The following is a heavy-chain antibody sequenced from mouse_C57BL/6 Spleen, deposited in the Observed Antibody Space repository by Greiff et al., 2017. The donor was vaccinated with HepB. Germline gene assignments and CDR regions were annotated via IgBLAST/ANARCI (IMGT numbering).Heavy chain of an antibody. CDR2: IYPGSGST. CDR1: GYTFTSYW. CDR3: ARDGGNYGTY. D-gene: IGHD2-1*01. Sequence: QVHVKQSGAELVKPGASVKMSCKASGYTFTSYWITWVKQRPGQGLEWIGDIYPGSGSTNYNEKFKSKATLTVDTSSSTAYMQLSSLTSEDSAVYYCARDGGNYGTYWGQGTLVTVSA. V-gene: IGHV1-55*01. J-gene: IGHJ3*01.